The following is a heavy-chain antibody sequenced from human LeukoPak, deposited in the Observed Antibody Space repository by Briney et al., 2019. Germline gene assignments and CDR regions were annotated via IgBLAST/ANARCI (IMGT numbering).Heavy chain of an antibody. CDR1: GFTFDDYA. CDR3: ASYYGSGAYYYYYYYMDV. V-gene: IGHV3-9*01. Sequence: PGGSLRLSCAASGFTFDDYAMHWVRQAPGKGLEWVSGISWNSGSIGYADSVKGRFTISRDNAKNSLYLQMNSLRAEDTAVYYCASYYGSGAYYYYYYYMDVWGKGTTVTISS. D-gene: IGHD3-10*01. J-gene: IGHJ6*03. CDR2: ISWNSGSI.